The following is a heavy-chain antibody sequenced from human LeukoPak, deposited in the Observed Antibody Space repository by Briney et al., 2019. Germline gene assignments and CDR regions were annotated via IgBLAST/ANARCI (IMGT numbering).Heavy chain of an antibody. D-gene: IGHD3-10*01. CDR2: IKQDGSEK. V-gene: IGHV3-7*01. CDR3: ARGRLLWFGELLSYFDY. J-gene: IGHJ4*02. CDR1: GFTFHDYA. Sequence: PGGSLRLSCAASGFTFHDYAMHWVRQAPGKGLEWVANIKQDGSEKYYVDSVKGRFTISRDNAKNSLYLQMNSLRAEDTAVYYCARGRLLWFGELLSYFDYWGQGTLVTVSS.